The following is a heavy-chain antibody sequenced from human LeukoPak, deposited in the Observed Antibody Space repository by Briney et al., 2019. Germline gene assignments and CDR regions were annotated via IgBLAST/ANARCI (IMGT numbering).Heavy chain of an antibody. D-gene: IGHD3-10*02. CDR3: ARLTTMSRLFDI. CDR1: GGSISSSSYY. Sequence: SETLSLTCTVSGGSISSSSYYWGWIRQPPGKGLEWIGSIYYSGSTYYNPSLKSRVTISVDTSKNQFSLKLSSVTAADTAVCYCARLTTMSRLFDIWGQGTMVTVSS. CDR2: IYYSGST. J-gene: IGHJ3*02. V-gene: IGHV4-39*01.